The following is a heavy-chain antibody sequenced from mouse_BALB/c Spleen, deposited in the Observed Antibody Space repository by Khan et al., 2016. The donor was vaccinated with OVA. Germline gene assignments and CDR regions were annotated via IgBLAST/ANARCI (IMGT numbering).Heavy chain of an antibody. CDR1: GYTFTNYW. Sequence: QVQLQQSGAELTKPGASVKMSCKASGYTFTNYWMHWVKQRPGQGLEWIGYINPSTGYSEYNQKFKDKATLTADKSSSTAYIKLSSLTSEDSAVYYCANHGSSSAWLTYWGQGTLVTVSA. V-gene: IGHV1-7*01. CDR3: ANHGSSSAWLTY. CDR2: INPSTGYS. J-gene: IGHJ3*01. D-gene: IGHD1-1*01.